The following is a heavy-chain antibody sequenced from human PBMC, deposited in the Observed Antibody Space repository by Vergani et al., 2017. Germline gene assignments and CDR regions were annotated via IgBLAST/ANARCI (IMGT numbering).Heavy chain of an antibody. J-gene: IGHJ3*01. Sequence: QVQLQASGPGRVKPSQTLSLTCTMSGGSSSAGYYFWSWIRQPAGKVLEWLGHISASGNASHSPSLKTRVSMSVDTSNNQFSLTVTSVTAADTAIYFCARRSGGYYSGGKVHPLRTAFDVWGHGTVVTVSS. CDR1: GGSSSAGYYF. V-gene: IGHV4-61*02. CDR2: ISASGNA. D-gene: IGHD2-15*01. CDR3: ARRSGGYYSGGKVHPLRTAFDV.